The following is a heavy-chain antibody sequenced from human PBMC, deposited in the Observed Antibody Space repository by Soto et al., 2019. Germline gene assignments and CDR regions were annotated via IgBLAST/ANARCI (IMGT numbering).Heavy chain of an antibody. J-gene: IGHJ4*02. V-gene: IGHV3-11*06. CDR1: GFTFNKYY. Sequence: GGSLRLSCAASGFTFNKYYMSWIRQAPGKGLEWLSNISGSSGSKKYADAGKGRFTISRDNAKKSLYLEMHSLRAEDTAVYYCARYAAEVTTFFDHWGQGTLVTVSS. CDR2: ISGSSGSK. D-gene: IGHD4-17*01. CDR3: ARYAAEVTTFFDH.